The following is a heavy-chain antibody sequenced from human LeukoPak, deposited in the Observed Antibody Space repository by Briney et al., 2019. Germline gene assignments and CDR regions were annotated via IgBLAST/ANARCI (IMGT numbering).Heavy chain of an antibody. CDR3: ARDDSSGRGHMPTYYFDY. V-gene: IGHV3-30-3*01. J-gene: IGHJ4*02. CDR2: ISYDGSNK. D-gene: IGHD6-19*01. CDR1: GFTFSSYA. Sequence: GGSLRLSCAASGFTFSSYAMHWVRQAPGKGLEWVAVISYDGSNKYYADSVKGRFTISRDNSKNTLYLQMNSLRAEDTAVYYCARDDSSGRGHMPTYYFDYWGQGTLVTVSS.